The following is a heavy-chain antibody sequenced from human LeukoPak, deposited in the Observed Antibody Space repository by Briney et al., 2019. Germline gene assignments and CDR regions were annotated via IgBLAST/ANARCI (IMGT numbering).Heavy chain of an antibody. V-gene: IGHV3-30*02. Sequence: GGSLRLSCAASGFTFSNYGMHWVRQAPGKGLEWVAFIGFDGSNTYYADSIKGRSTISRDNSKNTLHLQVNSLRAEDTAVYYCARDRRYDSSPYYFDYWGQGTLVTVSS. CDR3: ARDRRYDSSPYYFDY. CDR1: GFTFSNYG. J-gene: IGHJ4*02. D-gene: IGHD3-22*01. CDR2: IGFDGSNT.